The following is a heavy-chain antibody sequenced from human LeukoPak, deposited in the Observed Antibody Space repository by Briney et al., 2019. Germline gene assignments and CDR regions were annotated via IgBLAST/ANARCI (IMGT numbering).Heavy chain of an antibody. CDR3: ARGGIWFIDY. V-gene: IGHV3-74*01. CDR1: GFTFSSYW. Sequence: GGSLSLSCAASGFTFSSYWMYWVRQAPGKGLVWVSRINTDGSSTDYADSVKGRFTISRDNAKNTLYVQMNSLRAEDTAVYYCARGGIWFIDYWGQGTLVTVSS. J-gene: IGHJ4*02. D-gene: IGHD3-10*01. CDR2: INTDGSST.